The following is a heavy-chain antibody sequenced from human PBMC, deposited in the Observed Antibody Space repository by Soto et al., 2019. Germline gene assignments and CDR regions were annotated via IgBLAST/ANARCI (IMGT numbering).Heavy chain of an antibody. CDR3: AKGKPQDSGLTSPTFDP. J-gene: IGHJ5*02. Sequence: QVHLVESGGGVVQPGRSLRLSCAASGFIFSDYGVHWVRQAPGKGLEWVAAISSDGSSEFYGESMKGRFAVSRDNSKNTANQQVTSVSPEIAAVYYGAKGKPQDSGLTSPTFDPWGQGTLVTVSS. D-gene: IGHD3-10*01. V-gene: IGHV3-30*18. CDR2: ISSDGSSE. CDR1: GFIFSDYG.